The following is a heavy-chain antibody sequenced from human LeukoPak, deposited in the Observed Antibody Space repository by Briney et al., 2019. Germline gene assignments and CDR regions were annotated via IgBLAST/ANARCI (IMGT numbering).Heavy chain of an antibody. V-gene: IGHV3-30*02. CDR1: GFTFSSYG. Sequence: PGGSLRLSCAASGFTFSSYGMHWVRQAPGKGLEWVALILYDGSNKYYADSVKGRFTISRDNSKNALYLQMNSLRAEDTAVYYCAKDQRNYDILTGYEVSWFDPWGQGTLVTVSS. J-gene: IGHJ5*02. D-gene: IGHD3-9*01. CDR3: AKDQRNYDILTGYEVSWFDP. CDR2: ILYDGSNK.